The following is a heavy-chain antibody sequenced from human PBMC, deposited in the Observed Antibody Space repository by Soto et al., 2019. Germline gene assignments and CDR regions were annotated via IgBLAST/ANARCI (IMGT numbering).Heavy chain of an antibody. CDR1: GHTFTPYN. J-gene: IGHJ6*02. D-gene: IGHD3-3*01. CDR3: ARGSGLTIFGVVTDYYGMDV. V-gene: IGHV1-8*01. CDR2: MNPNSGNT. Sequence: ASVKVSSKASGHTFTPYNMHWVRQATGQGLEWMGWMNPNSGNTGYAQKFQGRVTMTRNTSISTAYMELSSLRSEDTAVYYCARGSGLTIFGVVTDYYGMDVWGQGTTVTVSS.